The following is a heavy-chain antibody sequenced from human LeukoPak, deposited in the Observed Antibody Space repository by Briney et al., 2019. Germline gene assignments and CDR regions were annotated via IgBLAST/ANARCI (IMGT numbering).Heavy chain of an antibody. V-gene: IGHV4-34*01. J-gene: IGHJ4*02. D-gene: IGHD2-15*01. CDR3: ARATRVARHFDY. CDR2: MYYSGST. CDR1: GASCSDYY. Sequence: SEALSLTCVVYGASCSDYYWGWIRQPPGKGLDWIVSMYYSGSTYNNPSLKSRVTISVDTSKNQFSLKPSSVTAADTAVYYCARATRVARHFDYWGQGTLVTVSS.